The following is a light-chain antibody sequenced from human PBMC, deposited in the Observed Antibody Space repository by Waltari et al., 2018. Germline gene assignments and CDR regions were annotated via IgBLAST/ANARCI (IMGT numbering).Light chain of an antibody. J-gene: IGLJ2*01. CDR1: SSNIGSNY. CDR3: AAWDDSLSGVV. Sequence: SVLTQPPSASGTPGQRVTISCSGSSSNIGSNYVYWYQQLPGTAPKLLVYMNHQRPSVVPDRFSGSKSGTSASLAISGLRSEDEADYYCAAWDDSLSGVVFGGGTKLTVL. V-gene: IGLV1-47*01. CDR2: MNH.